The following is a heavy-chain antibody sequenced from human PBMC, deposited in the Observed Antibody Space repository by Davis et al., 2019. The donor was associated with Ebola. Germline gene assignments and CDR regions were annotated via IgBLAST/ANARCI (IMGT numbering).Heavy chain of an antibody. CDR1: GGSISSGGYS. Sequence: MPSETLSLTCALSGGSISSGGYSWSWIRQPPGKGLEWIGYIYHSGSTYYNPSLKSRVTISVDRSKNQFSLKLSSVTAADTAVYYCARTFDIWGQGTMVTVSS. CDR3: ARTFDI. V-gene: IGHV4-30-2*01. CDR2: IYHSGST. J-gene: IGHJ3*02.